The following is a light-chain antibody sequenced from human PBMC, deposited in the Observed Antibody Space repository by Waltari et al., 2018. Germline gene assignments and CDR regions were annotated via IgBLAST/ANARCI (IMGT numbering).Light chain of an antibody. Sequence: EIVLTQSPGTLSLSPGERVTLSCMSSQYITGSWMTWYHQKPGQAPRLLLYAASTRAPGVPDRFSGSGSGTDFTLTISRLEPEDSAIYYCQQYDGSVVTFGGGTKVEIK. CDR2: AAS. V-gene: IGKV3-20*01. CDR1: QYITGSW. J-gene: IGKJ4*01. CDR3: QQYDGSVVT.